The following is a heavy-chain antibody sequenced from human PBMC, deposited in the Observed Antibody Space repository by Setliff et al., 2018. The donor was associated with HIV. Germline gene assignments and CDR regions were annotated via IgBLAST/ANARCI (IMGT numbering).Heavy chain of an antibody. CDR3: ARVGDTRDEAFDV. J-gene: IGHJ3*01. D-gene: IGHD2-21*01. CDR2: IYRGGTT. CDR1: GFSVSNNY. V-gene: IGHV3-53*01. Sequence: RLSCAASGFSVSNNYMSWVRQAPGKGLEWVSVIYRGGTTHYADSVKGRFTISRDSSKNTLNLQMNSLTAEDTAVYHCARVGDTRDEAFDVWGQGTMVTVSS.